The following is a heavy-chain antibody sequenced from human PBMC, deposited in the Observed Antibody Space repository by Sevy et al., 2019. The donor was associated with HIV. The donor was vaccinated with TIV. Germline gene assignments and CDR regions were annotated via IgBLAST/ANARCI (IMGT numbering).Heavy chain of an antibody. CDR2: MNPNSGNT. J-gene: IGHJ6*02. Sequence: ASVKVSCKASGYTFTSYDINWVRQATGQGLEWMGWMNPNSGNTGYAQKFQGRVTMTRNTSISTAYMELSSLRSEDTAVYYCARLYSSSSAYYYYYYGMDVWGQGTTVTVSS. CDR3: ARLYSSSSAYYYYYYGMDV. CDR1: GYTFTSYD. D-gene: IGHD6-6*01. V-gene: IGHV1-8*01.